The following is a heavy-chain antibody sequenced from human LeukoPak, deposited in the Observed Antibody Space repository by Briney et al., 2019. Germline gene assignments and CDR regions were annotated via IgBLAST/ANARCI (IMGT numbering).Heavy chain of an antibody. CDR2: IIPIFGTA. V-gene: IGHV1-69*13. CDR3: ARVPGDCSSTSCYAFDY. J-gene: IGHJ4*02. D-gene: IGHD2-2*01. Sequence: SVKVSCKASGGTFSSYAISWVRQAPGQGLEWMGGIIPIFGTANYAQKFQGRVTITADESTSTAYMELSSLGSEDTAVYYCARVPGDCSSTSCYAFDYWGQGTLVTVSS. CDR1: GGTFSSYA.